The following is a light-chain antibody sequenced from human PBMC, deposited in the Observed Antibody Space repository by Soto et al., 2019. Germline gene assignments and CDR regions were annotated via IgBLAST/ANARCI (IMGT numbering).Light chain of an antibody. V-gene: IGKV3-15*01. Sequence: EIVMTQSPATLSVSPGERATLSCRASQSVNSNLAWYQQRPGQAPRLLMYGASTRATGIPARFSGSGSGPEFTLTISSLQSEDFAVYYCQQYNNWYTFGQGTKLEIK. J-gene: IGKJ2*01. CDR1: QSVNSN. CDR2: GAS. CDR3: QQYNNWYT.